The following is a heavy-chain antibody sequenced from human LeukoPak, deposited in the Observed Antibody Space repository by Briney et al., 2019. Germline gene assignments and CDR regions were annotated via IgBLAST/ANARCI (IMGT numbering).Heavy chain of an antibody. CDR1: GFTFSSYA. J-gene: IGHJ4*02. V-gene: IGHV3-30-3*01. CDR3: AREGLKDFDY. Sequence: GGSLRLSCAASGFTFSSYAMHWVRQAPGKGLEWVAAISYDGSNKYYADSVKGRFTISRDNSKNTLYLQMNSLRAEDTAVYYCAREGLKDFDYWGQGTLVTVSS. CDR2: ISYDGSNK.